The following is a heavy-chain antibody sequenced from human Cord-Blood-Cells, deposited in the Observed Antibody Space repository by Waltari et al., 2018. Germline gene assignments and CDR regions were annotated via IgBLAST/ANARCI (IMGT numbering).Heavy chain of an antibody. CDR2: ISSSSSYT. Sequence: QVQLVESVGGLVKPGGSLRLSCAASGFTFSDYYMSWIRQAPGKGMEWVSYISSSSSYTNYADSVKGRFTISRDNAKNSLYLQMNSLRAEDTAVYYCARLGMGVQSFDYWGQGTLVTVSS. CDR1: GFTFSDYY. J-gene: IGHJ4*02. V-gene: IGHV3-11*05. CDR3: ARLGMGVQSFDY. D-gene: IGHD7-27*01.